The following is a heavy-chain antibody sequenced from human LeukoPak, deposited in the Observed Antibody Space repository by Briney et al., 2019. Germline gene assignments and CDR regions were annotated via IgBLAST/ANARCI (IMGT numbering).Heavy chain of an antibody. CDR3: ARQQDYGDYRFDY. CDR1: GLTFSSYG. V-gene: IGHV3-33*08. J-gene: IGHJ4*02. Sequence: GGSLRLSCAASGLTFSSYGMHWVRQAPGKGLEWVAVIWYDGSNKYYADSVKGRFTISRDNSKNTLYLQMNSLRAEDTAVYYCARQQDYGDYRFDYWGQGTLVTVSS. CDR2: IWYDGSNK. D-gene: IGHD4-17*01.